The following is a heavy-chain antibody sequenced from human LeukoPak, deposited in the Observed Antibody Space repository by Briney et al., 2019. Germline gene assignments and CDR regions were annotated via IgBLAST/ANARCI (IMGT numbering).Heavy chain of an antibody. Sequence: ASVKVPCNASGYTFTNLGISWVRQAPGQGLGWIGWVNAQDGKRNYALNHADRLIMTTDTSTSTVYMELRGLRSDDTAVYYCARRSTLCSSGWFYFDFWGQGTLVTVSS. CDR1: GYTFTNLG. D-gene: IGHD6-19*01. CDR2: VNAQDGKR. CDR3: ARRSTLCSSGWFYFDF. J-gene: IGHJ4*02. V-gene: IGHV1-18*01.